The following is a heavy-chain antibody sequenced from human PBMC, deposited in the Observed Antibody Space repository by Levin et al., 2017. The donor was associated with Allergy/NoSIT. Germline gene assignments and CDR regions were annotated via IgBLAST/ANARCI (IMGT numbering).Heavy chain of an antibody. D-gene: IGHD2-15*01. CDR1: GGSISSSNW. CDR3: ARKEGYCSGGSCYPYYYYGMDV. V-gene: IGHV4-4*02. CDR2: IYHSGST. Sequence: PGGSLRLSCAVSGGSISSSNWWSWVRQPPGKGLEWIGEIYHSGSTNYNPSLKSRVTISVDKSKNQFSLKLSSVTAADTAVYYCARKEGYCSGGSCYPYYYYGMDVWGQGTTVTVSS. J-gene: IGHJ6*02.